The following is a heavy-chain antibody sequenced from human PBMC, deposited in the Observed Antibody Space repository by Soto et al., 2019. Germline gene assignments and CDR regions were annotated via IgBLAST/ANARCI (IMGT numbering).Heavy chain of an antibody. CDR2: INPNSGGT. Sequence: GASVKVSCKASGYTFTGYYMHWVRQAPGQGLEWMGWINPNSGGTNYAQKFQGWVTMTRDTSISTAYMELSRLRSDDTAVYYFAMVYFDRFSSFVYWGQGTLVTVSS. V-gene: IGHV1-2*04. D-gene: IGHD3-9*01. CDR1: GYTFTGYY. J-gene: IGHJ4*02. CDR3: AMVYFDRFSSFVY.